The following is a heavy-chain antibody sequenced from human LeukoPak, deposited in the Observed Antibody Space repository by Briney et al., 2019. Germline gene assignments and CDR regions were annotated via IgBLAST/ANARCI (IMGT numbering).Heavy chain of an antibody. D-gene: IGHD3-22*01. J-gene: IGHJ4*02. V-gene: IGHV1-18*01. CDR1: GYTFTSYG. Sequence: ASVKVSCKASGYTFTSYGISWVRQAPGQGLEWMGWISAYNGNTNYAQKLQGRVTMTTDTSTSTAYMELRSLRSDDTAVYYCARFFYYDSSGYYDYGGQGTLVTVSS. CDR2: ISAYNGNT. CDR3: ARFFYYDSSGYYDY.